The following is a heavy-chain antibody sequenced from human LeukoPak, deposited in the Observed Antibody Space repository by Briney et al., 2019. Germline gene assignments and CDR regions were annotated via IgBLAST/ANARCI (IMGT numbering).Heavy chain of an antibody. CDR3: ARSGSSGWYHFDL. J-gene: IGHJ2*01. CDR2: INPSGGST. Sequence: ASVKVSCKASGYTFTKYYIHWVRQAPGQGLKWMGVINPSGGSTSYAQKFQGRVTTTGDTSTSTVYMELSSLRSEDTAVYYCARSGSSGWYHFDLWGRGTLVTVSS. D-gene: IGHD6-19*01. V-gene: IGHV1-46*01. CDR1: GYTFTKYY.